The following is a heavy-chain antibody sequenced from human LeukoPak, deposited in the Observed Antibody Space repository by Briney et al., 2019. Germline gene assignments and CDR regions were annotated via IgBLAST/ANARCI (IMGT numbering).Heavy chain of an antibody. CDR1: GFTFSSYS. V-gene: IGHV3-48*04. CDR3: ARGMRRQQLDRGNFDY. D-gene: IGHD6-13*01. J-gene: IGHJ4*02. CDR2: ISSSSSTI. Sequence: GRSLRLSCAASGFTFSSYSMNWVRQAPGKGLEWVSYISSSSSTIYYADSVKGRFTISRDNAKNSLYLQMNSLRAEDTAVYYCARGMRRQQLDRGNFDYWGQGTLVTVSS.